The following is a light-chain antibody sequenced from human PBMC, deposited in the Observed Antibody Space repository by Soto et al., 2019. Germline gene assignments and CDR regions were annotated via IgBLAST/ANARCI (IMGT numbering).Light chain of an antibody. CDR1: QSVSSSY. CDR3: QQYGSSPYT. CDR2: GAS. Sequence: EIGLTQSPGTLSLSPGERATLSCRASQSVSSSYVAWYQQKPGQAPRLLIYGASSRATGIPDRFSGSGSGTDFPLTISRLEPEDFAVYYCQQYGSSPYTFGQGTKLAIK. V-gene: IGKV3-20*01. J-gene: IGKJ2*01.